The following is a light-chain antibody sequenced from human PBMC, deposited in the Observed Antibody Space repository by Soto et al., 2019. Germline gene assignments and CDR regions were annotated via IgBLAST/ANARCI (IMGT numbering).Light chain of an antibody. CDR1: STDVGGYDY. CDR3: FSYTGGGPFYV. Sequence: QSALTQPASVSGSPGQSITISCTGTSTDVGGYDYVSWYQQHPGQAPKLMIFDVNTRPSGVSGRFSGSKSGDTASLTISGLQAEDDGDYYCFSYTGGGPFYVFGSGTKVTVL. J-gene: IGLJ1*01. V-gene: IGLV2-14*03. CDR2: DVN.